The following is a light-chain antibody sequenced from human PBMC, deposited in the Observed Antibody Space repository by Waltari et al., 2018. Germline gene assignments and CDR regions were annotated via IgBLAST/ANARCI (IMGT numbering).Light chain of an antibody. V-gene: IGKV3-15*01. CDR3: QQYNRWPPLT. Sequence: EVVMTQSPAALSVSPGERVTLSCKASQNIDNNLAWYQQKPGKSTRLLNYGASTRATGVPARFSGSGSGTEFTLTISSLQSEDCAVFYCQQYNRWPPLTFGGGTKVEIK. CDR2: GAS. CDR1: QNIDNN. J-gene: IGKJ4*01.